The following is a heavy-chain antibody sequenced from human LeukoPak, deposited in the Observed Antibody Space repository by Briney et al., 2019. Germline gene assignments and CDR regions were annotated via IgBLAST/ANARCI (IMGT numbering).Heavy chain of an antibody. CDR3: ARGRAYYYDSTGSPLFAS. Sequence: ASVKVPCKASGYTFTDYYMHWVRQAPGQGLEWMGWINPNSGGTNYAQKFQGRVTLTRDTSISTAYMELSRLGSDDTAIFYCARGRAYYYDSTGSPLFASWGQGTLVTVSS. J-gene: IGHJ4*02. CDR1: GYTFTDYY. CDR2: INPNSGGT. V-gene: IGHV1-2*02. D-gene: IGHD3-22*01.